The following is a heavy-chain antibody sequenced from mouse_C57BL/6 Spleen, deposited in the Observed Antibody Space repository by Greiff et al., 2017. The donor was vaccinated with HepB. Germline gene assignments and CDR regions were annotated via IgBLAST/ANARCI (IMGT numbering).Heavy chain of an antibody. CDR3: AREGQLRLQAWFAY. Sequence: VQLQQSGPELVKPGASVKISCKASGYTFTDYYMNWVKQSHGKSLEWIGDINPNNGGTSYNQKFKGKATLTVDKSSSTAYMELRSLTSEDSAVYYCAREGQLRLQAWFAYWGQGTLVTVSA. V-gene: IGHV1-26*01. D-gene: IGHD3-2*02. J-gene: IGHJ3*01. CDR2: INPNNGGT. CDR1: GYTFTDYY.